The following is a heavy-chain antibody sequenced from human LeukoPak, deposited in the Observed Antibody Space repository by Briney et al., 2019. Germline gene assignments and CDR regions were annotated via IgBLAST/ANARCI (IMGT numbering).Heavy chain of an antibody. Sequence: GGSLKLSCAASGFTFKTYTMHWVRQSPGKGLECVSLIRGRCDHTYYTDSVRGRFTVSRDNGKNFLYLQMNSLRTDDTAFYYCVKEHSTGWPNFDSWGQGTLVTVSS. CDR2: IRGRCDHT. D-gene: IGHD6-19*01. CDR3: VKEHSTGWPNFDS. CDR1: GFTFKTYT. J-gene: IGHJ4*02. V-gene: IGHV3-43*01.